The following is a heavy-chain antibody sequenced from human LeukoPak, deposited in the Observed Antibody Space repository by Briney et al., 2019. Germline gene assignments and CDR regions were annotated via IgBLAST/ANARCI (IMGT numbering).Heavy chain of an antibody. Sequence: PGGSLRLSCAASGFTFSSYGMHWVRQAPGKGLEWVAVIWYDGSNKYYADSVKGRFTISRDNSKNTLYLQMNSLRAEDTAVYYCARGARVRRNQLPAYMDVWGKGTTVTASS. CDR2: IWYDGSNK. V-gene: IGHV3-33*01. CDR3: ARGARVRRNQLPAYMDV. J-gene: IGHJ6*03. D-gene: IGHD1-14*01. CDR1: GFTFSSYG.